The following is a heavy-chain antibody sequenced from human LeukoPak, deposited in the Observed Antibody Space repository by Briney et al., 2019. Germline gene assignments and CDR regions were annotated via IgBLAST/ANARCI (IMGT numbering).Heavy chain of an antibody. J-gene: IGHJ6*03. Sequence: ASVKVSCKASGYTFTSYGISWVRQAPGQGLEWMGGIIPIFGTANYAQKFQGRVTITADESTSTAYMELSSLRSEDTAVYYCARDSDFWSGSGYYYMDVWGKGTTVTVSS. CDR2: IIPIFGTA. CDR3: ARDSDFWSGSGYYYMDV. V-gene: IGHV1-69*13. D-gene: IGHD3-3*01. CDR1: GYTFTSYG.